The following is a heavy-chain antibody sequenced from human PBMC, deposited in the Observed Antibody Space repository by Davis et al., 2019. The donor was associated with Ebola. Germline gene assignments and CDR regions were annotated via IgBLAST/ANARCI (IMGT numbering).Heavy chain of an antibody. J-gene: IGHJ6*02. V-gene: IGHV3-23*01. Sequence: GESLKISCAASGFTFSSYSMNWVRQAPGKGLEWVSAISGSGGSTYYADSVKGRFTISRDNSKNTLYLQMNSLRAEDTAVYYCARDEGEGSSWGGAMDVWGQGTTVTVSS. CDR2: ISGSGGST. CDR3: ARDEGEGSSWGGAMDV. CDR1: GFTFSSYS. D-gene: IGHD6-13*01.